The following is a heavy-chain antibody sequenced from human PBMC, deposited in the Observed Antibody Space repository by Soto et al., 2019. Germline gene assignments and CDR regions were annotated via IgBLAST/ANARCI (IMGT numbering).Heavy chain of an antibody. V-gene: IGHV1-2*04. D-gene: IGHD6-13*01. CDR3: ARGPIAAAGTMSIDY. CDR2: INPNSGGT. Sequence: ASVKVSCKASGYTFTGYYMHWVRQAPGQGLEWMGWINPNSGGTNYAQKFQGWATMTRDTSISTAYMELSRLRSDDTAVYYCARGPIAAAGTMSIDYWGQGTLVTVSS. CDR1: GYTFTGYY. J-gene: IGHJ4*02.